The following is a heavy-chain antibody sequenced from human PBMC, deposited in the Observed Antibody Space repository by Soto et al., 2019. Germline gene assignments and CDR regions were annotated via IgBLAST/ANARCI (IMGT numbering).Heavy chain of an antibody. CDR2: IIPIIGSG. CDR1: GGTFSGLT. J-gene: IGHJ4*02. V-gene: IGHV1-69*11. CDR3: ATGAVHQLLFDN. D-gene: IGHD2-21*01. Sequence: QVLLVQSGAEVKEPGSSVKVSCKASGGTFSGLTLNWVWQAPGQGLEWMGRIIPIIGSGNYAQNFQGRVTITADEPTRTAYMELRSLKSEDTAVYYCATGAVHQLLFDNWGQGTLVTVSS.